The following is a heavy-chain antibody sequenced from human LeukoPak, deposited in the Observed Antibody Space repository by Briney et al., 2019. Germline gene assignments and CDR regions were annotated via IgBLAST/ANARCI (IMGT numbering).Heavy chain of an antibody. CDR3: ASAYYHYYFDY. D-gene: IGHD3-22*01. J-gene: IGHJ4*02. Sequence: PGGSLRLSCAASGFTFSSYAMSWVRQAPGKGLEWVSAISGSGGSTYYADSVKGRFTISRDNAKNTLYLQMNSLRAEDSAVYYCASAYYHYYFDYWGQGTLVTVSS. CDR1: GFTFSSYA. CDR2: ISGSGGST. V-gene: IGHV3-23*01.